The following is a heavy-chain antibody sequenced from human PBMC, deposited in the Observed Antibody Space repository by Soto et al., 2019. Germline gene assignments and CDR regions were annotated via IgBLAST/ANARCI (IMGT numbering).Heavy chain of an antibody. J-gene: IGHJ1*01. V-gene: IGHV1-18*04. Sequence: ASVKVSCKASGFTFSSYGISWVRQAPGQGLEWMGWISAYTGNTNYAQKFQGRVSMTTDTSTNTAYMELRSLRSDDTAVYYCARSGIEMASTGHFHYWGQGTVVTVSS. D-gene: IGHD5-12*01. CDR1: GFTFSSYG. CDR2: ISAYTGNT. CDR3: ARSGIEMASTGHFHY.